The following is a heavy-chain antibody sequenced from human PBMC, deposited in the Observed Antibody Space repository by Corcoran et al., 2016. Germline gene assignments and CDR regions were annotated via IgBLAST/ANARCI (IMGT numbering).Heavy chain of an antibody. CDR1: GFTFSNAW. CDR3: TSVVNYYDSSGYYFPAGD. V-gene: IGHV3-15*07. CDR2: IKSKTDGGTT. Sequence: EVQLVESGGGLVKPGGSLRLSCAASGFTFSNAWMNWVRQAPGKGLEWVGRIKSKTDGGTTDYAAPVKGRFTISRDDSKNTLYLQMNSLKTEDTAVYYCTSVVNYYDSSGYYFPAGDWGQGTLGTVSS. D-gene: IGHD3-22*01. J-gene: IGHJ4*02.